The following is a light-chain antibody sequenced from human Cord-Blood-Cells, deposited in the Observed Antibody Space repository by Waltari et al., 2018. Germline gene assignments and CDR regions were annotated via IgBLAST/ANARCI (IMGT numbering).Light chain of an antibody. CDR1: GPNTRACCN. CDR3: QSYDSSLSGWV. J-gene: IGLJ3*02. CDR2: GNS. V-gene: IGLV1-40*01. Sequence: SLLPQPPSVARAPGQRVSILAPGSGPNTRACCNVHSYQQPPGTAPKLLIYGNSNRPSGVPDRFSGSKSGTSASLAITGLQAEDEADYYCQSYDSSLSGWVFGGGTKLTVL.